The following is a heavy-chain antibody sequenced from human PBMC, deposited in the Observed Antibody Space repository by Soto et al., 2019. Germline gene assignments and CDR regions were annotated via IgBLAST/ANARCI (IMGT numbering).Heavy chain of an antibody. D-gene: IGHD6-25*01. J-gene: IGHJ5*02. CDR3: ARDTLGYIKWFDP. CDR2: IYYSGGT. Sequence: SETLSLTCTASGGPISSDYWSWIRQPPGKGLEWIGYIYYSGGTNYNPSLKSRVTMSVDTSKNHFSLKLSSVTAADTAVYYCARDTLGYIKWFDPWGQGILVTVSS. CDR1: GGPISSDY. V-gene: IGHV4-59*01.